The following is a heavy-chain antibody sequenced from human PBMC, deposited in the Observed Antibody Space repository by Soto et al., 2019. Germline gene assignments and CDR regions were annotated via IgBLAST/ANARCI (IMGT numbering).Heavy chain of an antibody. J-gene: IGHJ5*02. CDR3: ATSMRHTLNP. D-gene: IGHD2-8*01. V-gene: IGHV3-7*01. Sequence: EVQVVESGGDLVQPGGSLRLSCAASGFTFSSHWMTWVRQVPGKGLEWVANINKDGSDQYYVDSVKGRFTISRDNAKNSLCLHMNSLRVEDTAVYYCATSMRHTLNPWGQGTLVNVSS. CDR1: GFTFSSHW. CDR2: INKDGSDQ.